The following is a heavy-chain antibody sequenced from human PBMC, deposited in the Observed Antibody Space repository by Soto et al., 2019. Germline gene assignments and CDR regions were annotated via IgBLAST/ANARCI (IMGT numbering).Heavy chain of an antibody. J-gene: IGHJ5*02. Sequence: PGGSLRLSCIASGFTFGSVSMTWVRQDPGKGLEWVSGISSSGGSTYYADSVEGRLTISRDNSNNTLSLQMNSLRAEDTAIYYCAKALKYYDFWSGALDPWGQGTLVTVSS. V-gene: IGHV3-23*01. CDR2: ISSSGGST. CDR1: GFTFGSVS. CDR3: AKALKYYDFWSGALDP. D-gene: IGHD3-3*01.